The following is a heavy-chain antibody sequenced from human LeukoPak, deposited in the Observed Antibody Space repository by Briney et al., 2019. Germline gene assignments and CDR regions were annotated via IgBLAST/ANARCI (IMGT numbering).Heavy chain of an antibody. Sequence: GGSLRLSCAASGFAFNNYAMCWVRQAPGKGLEWVSSLSRSGASTYYADSVKGRFTISRDSSKNVVDLQMNSLRAEDTAVYYCAKLDMPRGVFQDSNFDNWGQGTLVTVSA. CDR3: AKLDMPRGVFQDSNFDN. CDR1: GFAFNNYA. J-gene: IGHJ4*02. V-gene: IGHV3-23*01. D-gene: IGHD3-10*01. CDR2: LSRSGAST.